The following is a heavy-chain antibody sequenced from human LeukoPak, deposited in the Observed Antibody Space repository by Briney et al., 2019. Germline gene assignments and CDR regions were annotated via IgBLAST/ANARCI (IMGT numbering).Heavy chain of an antibody. D-gene: IGHD1-14*01. V-gene: IGHV1-2*06. J-gene: IGHJ6*03. Sequence: ASVKVSCKASGYTFTGYYMHWVRQAPGQGLDWMGRINPNSGGTNYAQKFQGRVTMTRDTSISTAYMELSRLRSDDTAVYYCATRTIFPYYCYMDVWGKGTTVTVSS. CDR2: INPNSGGT. CDR1: GYTFTGYY. CDR3: ATRTIFPYYCYMDV.